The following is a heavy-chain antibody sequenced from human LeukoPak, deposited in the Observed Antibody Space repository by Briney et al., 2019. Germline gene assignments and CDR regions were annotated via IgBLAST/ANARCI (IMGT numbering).Heavy chain of an antibody. Sequence: PSETLSLTCAVYGGSFSGYYWGWIRQPPGKGLEWIGEINHSGSTNYNPSLKSRVTISVDTSKNQFSLKLSSVTAADTAVYYCARFGAGSSGWYRRYAFDIWGQGTMVTVSS. CDR3: ARFGAGSSGWYRRYAFDI. D-gene: IGHD6-19*01. CDR1: GGSFSGYY. CDR2: INHSGST. V-gene: IGHV4-34*01. J-gene: IGHJ3*02.